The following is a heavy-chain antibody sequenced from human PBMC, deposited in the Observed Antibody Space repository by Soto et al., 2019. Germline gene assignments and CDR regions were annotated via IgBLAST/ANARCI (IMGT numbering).Heavy chain of an antibody. J-gene: IGHJ4*02. CDR2: IYYSGST. Sequence: SETLSLTCTVSGDSISSGSYFWGWIRQPPGKGLEWIGSIYYSGSTYYNPSLKSRVTISVDTSKNQFSLKLSSVTAADTAVYFCASRHYYDSSGYYSFDYWGQGTLVTVSS. V-gene: IGHV4-39*01. CDR1: GDSISSGSYF. D-gene: IGHD3-22*01. CDR3: ASRHYYDSSGYYSFDY.